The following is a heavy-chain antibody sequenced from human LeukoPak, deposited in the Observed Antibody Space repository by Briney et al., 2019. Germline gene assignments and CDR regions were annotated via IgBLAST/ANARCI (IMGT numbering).Heavy chain of an antibody. Sequence: SETLSLTCTVSGGSISSYYWSWIRQPPGKGLEYIGYIYHSGSTNYSPSLKSRVTMSVDKSKNQCSLRLSSVTAADTAMYFCARSTQDSSTSFDYWGQGTLVTVSS. V-gene: IGHV4-59*01. CDR3: ARSTQDSSTSFDY. CDR2: IYHSGST. CDR1: GGSISSYY. J-gene: IGHJ4*02. D-gene: IGHD6-6*01.